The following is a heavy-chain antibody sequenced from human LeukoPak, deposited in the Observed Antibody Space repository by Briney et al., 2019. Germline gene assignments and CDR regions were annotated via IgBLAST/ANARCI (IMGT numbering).Heavy chain of an antibody. J-gene: IGHJ5*02. Sequence: SSVQVPCKASRYILTNYGISWVRLAPGQGLQWMGWISVYNGNTNYVQKLQGRDTMTTITSTSTAYMELRSLRSDDTAVYYCAGDPNCNCGSCDRDPWDELRFDHWGQGTLVTVSS. CDR3: AGDPNCNCGSCDRDPWDELRFDH. CDR2: ISVYNGNT. V-gene: IGHV1-18*01. CDR1: RYILTNYG. D-gene: IGHD2-15*01.